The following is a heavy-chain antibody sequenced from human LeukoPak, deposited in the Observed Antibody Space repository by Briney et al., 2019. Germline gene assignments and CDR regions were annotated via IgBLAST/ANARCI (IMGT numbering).Heavy chain of an antibody. Sequence: GGSLRLSCAASGFTVSSNYMNWVRQAPGKGLEWVSVIYSGGRTEYADSVKGRLTISRDNSKNTLYLQMNSLRAEDTAVYYCARESGSYYGVTLDYWGQGTLVTVSS. D-gene: IGHD1-26*01. V-gene: IGHV3-66*01. J-gene: IGHJ4*02. CDR1: GFTVSSNY. CDR3: ARESGSYYGVTLDY. CDR2: IYSGGRT.